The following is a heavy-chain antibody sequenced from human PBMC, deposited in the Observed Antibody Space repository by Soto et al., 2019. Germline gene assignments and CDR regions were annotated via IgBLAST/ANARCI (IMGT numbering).Heavy chain of an antibody. J-gene: IGHJ4*02. CDR1: GYTFTSYG. CDR2: ISAYNGNT. CDR3: ASTLGGSYPYYFDY. D-gene: IGHD1-26*01. Sequence: QVQLVQSGAEVKKPGASVKVSCKASGYTFTSYGISWVRQAPGQGLEWMGWISAYNGNTNYAQKLQGRVTMTTDTAASTAYMELRSMRSDDTAVYYCASTLGGSYPYYFDYWGQGTLVTVSS. V-gene: IGHV1-18*01.